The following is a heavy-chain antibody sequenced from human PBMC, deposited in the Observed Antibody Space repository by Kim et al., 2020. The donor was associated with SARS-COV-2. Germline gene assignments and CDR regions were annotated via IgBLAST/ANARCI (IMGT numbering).Heavy chain of an antibody. CDR3: ARFSRSESGGPGY. Sequence: VDSVKGRFTNSRDNTKRSLYLQMNSLRDEDTAVYYCARFSRSESGGPGYWGQGTLVTVSS. J-gene: IGHJ4*02. D-gene: IGHD2-15*01. V-gene: IGHV3-7*01.